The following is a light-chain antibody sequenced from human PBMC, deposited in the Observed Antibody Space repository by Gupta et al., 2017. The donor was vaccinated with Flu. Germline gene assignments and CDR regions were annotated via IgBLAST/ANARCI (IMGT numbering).Light chain of an antibody. CDR1: QSSRNW. J-gene: IGKJ3*01. V-gene: IGKV1-5*03. CDR3: QHYNSYTEFV. CDR2: KAT. Sequence: STLSESVGDRVTIPCRARQSSRNWLAWWHQKPGQAPRLLINKATNLESGVPSRFSGSDSGTEFILTINNLQPDDFGIYYCQHYNSYTEFVFGHGTKVDL.